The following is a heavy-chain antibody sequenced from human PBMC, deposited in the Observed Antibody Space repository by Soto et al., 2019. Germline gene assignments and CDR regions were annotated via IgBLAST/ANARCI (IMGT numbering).Heavy chain of an antibody. Sequence: GSLRLSCAASGFTFSNAWMAWVRQAAGKGLERVGHIEAKSDGGTTDLAAPVRGRFTISRDDSKNTLYLQMNSLKSEDSAVYYCTSRLSIFYGMDVWGPGTTVTVS. CDR2: IEAKSDGGTT. CDR1: GFTFSNAW. J-gene: IGHJ6*02. D-gene: IGHD3-3*01. V-gene: IGHV3-15*04. CDR3: TSRLSIFYGMDV.